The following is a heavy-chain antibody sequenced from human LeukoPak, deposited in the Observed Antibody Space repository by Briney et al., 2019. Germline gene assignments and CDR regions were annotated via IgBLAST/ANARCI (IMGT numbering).Heavy chain of an antibody. J-gene: IGHJ3*01. CDR1: GGSISSYY. V-gene: IGHV4-59*01. CDR3: ARISSSNWYNERGAFNV. Sequence: SETLSLTCTVSGGSISSYYWSWVRQPPGKGLEWIGFAYYTGSTNYSPSLKSRVTISVDTSKNQFSLKLRSVTAADTAVYYCARISSSNWYNERGAFNVWGQGTMVTVSS. CDR2: AYYTGST. D-gene: IGHD6-13*01.